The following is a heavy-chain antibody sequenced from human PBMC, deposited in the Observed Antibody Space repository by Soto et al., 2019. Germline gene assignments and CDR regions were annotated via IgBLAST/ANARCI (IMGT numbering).Heavy chain of an antibody. D-gene: IGHD2-2*01. Sequence: GSRATLGNPTQTLTLTCTFSGLSLSTSVEGVGWIRQPPRNAPESLALIYWDDDKRYSPPLKSRLTITKATSKNQVVLTMTNMDPVDTATYYCAYGEYCSSTSCYDPNSLDYWGQGTLVTASS. CDR2: IYWDDDK. J-gene: IGHJ4*02. V-gene: IGHV2-5*02. CDR3: AYGEYCSSTSCYDPNSLDY. CDR1: GLSLSTSVEG.